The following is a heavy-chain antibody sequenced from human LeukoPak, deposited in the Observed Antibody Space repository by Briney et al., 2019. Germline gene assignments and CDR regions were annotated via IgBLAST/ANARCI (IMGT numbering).Heavy chain of an antibody. CDR2: IYYSGST. J-gene: IGHJ3*02. CDR3: ARDPLGDAFDI. Sequence: SETLSLTCTVSGGSISSGGYYWSWIRQHPGKGLEWIGYIYYSGSTYYNPSLKSRVTISVDTSKNQFSLKLSSVTAADTAVYYCARDPLGDAFDIWGQGSMVTVSS. V-gene: IGHV4-31*03. CDR1: GGSISSGGYY.